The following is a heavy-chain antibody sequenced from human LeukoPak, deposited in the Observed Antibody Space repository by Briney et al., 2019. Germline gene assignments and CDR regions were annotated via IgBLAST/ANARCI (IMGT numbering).Heavy chain of an antibody. CDR1: GYSISSGYY. D-gene: IGHD2-2*02. V-gene: IGHV4-30-4*08. CDR2: IYYSGST. Sequence: PSETLSLTCAVSGYSISSGYYWSWIRQPPGKGLEWIGYIYYSGSTYYNPSLKSRVTISVDTSKNQFSLKLSSVTAADTAVYYCAREILVVVPAAILDWFDPWGQGTLVTVSS. J-gene: IGHJ5*02. CDR3: AREILVVVPAAILDWFDP.